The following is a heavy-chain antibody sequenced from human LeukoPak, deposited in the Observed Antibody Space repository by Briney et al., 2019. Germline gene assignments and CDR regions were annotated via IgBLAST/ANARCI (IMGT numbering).Heavy chain of an antibody. CDR1: GGSISSGGYY. J-gene: IGHJ3*02. CDR3: ARVPDYYDSSDLAFDI. V-gene: IGHV4-31*03. D-gene: IGHD3-22*01. Sequence: SETLSLTCTVSGGSISSGGYYWSWIRQHRGEGLEWIGYIYYSGSTYYNPSLKSRVTISVDTSKNQFSLKLSSVTAADTAVYYCARVPDYYDSSDLAFDIWGQGTMVTVSS. CDR2: IYYSGST.